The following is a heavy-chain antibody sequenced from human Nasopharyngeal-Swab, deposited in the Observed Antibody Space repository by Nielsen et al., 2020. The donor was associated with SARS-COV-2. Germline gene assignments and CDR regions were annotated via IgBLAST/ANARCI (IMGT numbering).Heavy chain of an antibody. CDR3: SRPYYYYGMDV. CDR1: GASVSDNNW. Sequence: SETLSLTCTVSGASVSDNNWWGCVRQPPGKGLEWIGEIYHTGGTNYNPSLMSRVTLSVDKSKNHFSLSLSSVTAADTAVYYCSRPYYYYGMDVWGQGTTVTVSS. CDR2: IYHTGGT. J-gene: IGHJ6*02. V-gene: IGHV4-4*02.